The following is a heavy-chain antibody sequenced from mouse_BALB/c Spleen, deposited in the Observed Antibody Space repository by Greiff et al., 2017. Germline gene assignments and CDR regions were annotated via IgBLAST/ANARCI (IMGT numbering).Heavy chain of an antibody. CDR2: ISYSGST. V-gene: IGHV3-8*02. J-gene: IGHJ2*01. CDR1: GDSITSGY. D-gene: IGHD1-2*01. Sequence: EVQLQQSGPSLVKPSQTLSLTCSVTGDSITSGYWNWIRKFPGNKLEYMGYISYSGSTYYNPSLKSRISITRDTSKNQYYLQLNSVTTEDTATYYCALITTASYYFDYWGQGTTLTVSS. CDR3: ALITTASYYFDY.